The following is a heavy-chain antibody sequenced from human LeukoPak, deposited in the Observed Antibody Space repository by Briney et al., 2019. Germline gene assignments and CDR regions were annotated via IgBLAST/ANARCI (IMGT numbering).Heavy chain of an antibody. CDR3: AKDTRDILTGYYNTALDC. Sequence: GGSLRLSCAASGFTFSSYAMSWVRQAPGKGLEWVSAISGSGGSTYYADSVKGRFTISRDNAKNSLYLQMNRLRAEDTALYYCAKDTRDILTGYYNTALDCWGQGTLVTVSS. V-gene: IGHV3-23*01. CDR2: ISGSGGST. D-gene: IGHD3-9*01. CDR1: GFTFSSYA. J-gene: IGHJ4*02.